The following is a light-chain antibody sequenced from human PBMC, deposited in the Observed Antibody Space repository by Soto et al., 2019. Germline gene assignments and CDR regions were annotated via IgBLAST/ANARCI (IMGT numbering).Light chain of an antibody. CDR1: SSNIGGNS. CDR2: DDN. V-gene: IGLV1-51*01. J-gene: IGLJ1*01. Sequence: QSLLTQPPSVSAAPGQKVTISCSGSSSNIGGNSVSWYQQLPGTAPKLLIYDDNKRPSGIPDRFSGSKSGTSATLGITGFQTGDEADYYCGSWDSRLSAYVLGNSTKVTVL. CDR3: GSWDSRLSAYV.